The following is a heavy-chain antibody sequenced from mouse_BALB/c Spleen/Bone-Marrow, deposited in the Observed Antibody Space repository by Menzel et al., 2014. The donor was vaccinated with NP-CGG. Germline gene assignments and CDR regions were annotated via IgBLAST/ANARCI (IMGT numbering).Heavy chain of an antibody. CDR1: GYTFTDYY. D-gene: IGHD2-10*02. CDR2: IYPGSGNT. CDR3: AREGYGNSYYFDY. J-gene: IGHJ2*01. Sequence: LVESGPELVKPGASVKISRKASGYTFTDYYINWVKQKPGQGLEWIGWIYPGSGNTKYNEKFKGKATLTVDTSSSTAYMQLSSLTSEDTAVYFCAREGYGNSYYFDYWGQGTTLTVSS. V-gene: IGHV1-84*02.